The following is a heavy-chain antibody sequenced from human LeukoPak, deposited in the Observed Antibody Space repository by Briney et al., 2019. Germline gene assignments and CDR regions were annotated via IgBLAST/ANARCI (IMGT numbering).Heavy chain of an antibody. V-gene: IGHV1-18*01. Sequence: GSAKVSREPSVYIFSGYGISSGSPAPGRGVGWVGWICAHYGDTNYTRKFQDRVTMTPDTSTNTAYMELRSLRPDDTAVDSGARDFFQGHSSGLSWCLLDYWGQGTLVTVSS. CDR1: VYIFSGYG. CDR2: ICAHYGDT. J-gene: IGHJ4*02. D-gene: IGHD6-19*01. CDR3: ARDFFQGHSSGLSWCLLDY.